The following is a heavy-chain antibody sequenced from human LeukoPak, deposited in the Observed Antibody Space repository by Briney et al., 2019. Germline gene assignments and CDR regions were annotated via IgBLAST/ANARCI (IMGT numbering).Heavy chain of an antibody. J-gene: IGHJ4*02. CDR1: GFTFDDYA. CDR2: ISWSSGSI. Sequence: GGSLRLSCAASGFTFDDYAMHWVRQAPGKGLEWVSGISWSSGSIGYADSVKGRFTISRDNAKNSLYLQMNSLRAEDTALYYCAKARSFYDSSGYYDYWGQGTLVTVSS. V-gene: IGHV3-9*01. CDR3: AKARSFYDSSGYYDY. D-gene: IGHD3-22*01.